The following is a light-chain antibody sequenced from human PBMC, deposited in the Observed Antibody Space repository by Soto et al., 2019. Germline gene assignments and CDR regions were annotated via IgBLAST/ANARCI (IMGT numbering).Light chain of an antibody. J-gene: IGKJ1*01. CDR1: QSVSSSY. CDR2: GAS. V-gene: IGKV3-20*01. CDR3: LQYDSSPKT. Sequence: EIVLTQSPGTLSLSPGERATLSCRASQSVSSSYLAWYQQNPGQAPRLLIYGASSRATGIPDRFSGSGSGTDFTLTISRLEPEDFAVYYCLQYDSSPKTFGQGTKVDI.